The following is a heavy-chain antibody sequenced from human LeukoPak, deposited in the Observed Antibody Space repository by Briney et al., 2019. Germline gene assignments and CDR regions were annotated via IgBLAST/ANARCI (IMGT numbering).Heavy chain of an antibody. J-gene: IGHJ4*02. Sequence: GRSLRLSCAASGFTFSSYAMHWVRQAPGKGLEWVAVISYDGSNKYYADSVKGRFTISRDNSKNTLCLQMNSLRAEDTAVYYCARDHGSGSYFDYWGQGTLVTVSS. V-gene: IGHV3-30*04. CDR2: ISYDGSNK. CDR1: GFTFSSYA. D-gene: IGHD3-10*01. CDR3: ARDHGSGSYFDY.